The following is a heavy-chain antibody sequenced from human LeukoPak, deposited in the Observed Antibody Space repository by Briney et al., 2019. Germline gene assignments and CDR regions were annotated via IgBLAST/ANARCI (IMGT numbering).Heavy chain of an antibody. Sequence: PGGSLRLSCAASGFTFSSYDMTWVRQAPGKGLEWVAATSSSDPGTYHADSVRGRFTISRDNSKNTLYLQMNRLRVEDAAVYYCARAPVTSCRGAFCYPFDYWGQGTLVTVSS. V-gene: IGHV3-23*01. D-gene: IGHD2-15*01. J-gene: IGHJ4*02. CDR2: TSSSDPGT. CDR1: GFTFSSYD. CDR3: ARAPVTSCRGAFCYPFDY.